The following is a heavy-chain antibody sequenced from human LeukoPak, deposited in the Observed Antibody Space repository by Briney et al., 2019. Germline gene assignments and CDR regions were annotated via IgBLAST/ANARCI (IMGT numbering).Heavy chain of an antibody. D-gene: IGHD6-25*01. CDR2: VHLDGRT. J-gene: IGHJ4*02. CDR1: GGSVSSTNG. CDR3: AREGGFYRPLDY. Sequence: SETLSLTCGVSGGSVSSTNGWTWIRQPPGKGLAWIGEVHLDGRTNFNPSLKSRLTISVELSENHVSLKLTSVTAADTAVYYCAREGGFYRPLDYSGQGTLVTVSS. V-gene: IGHV4-4*02.